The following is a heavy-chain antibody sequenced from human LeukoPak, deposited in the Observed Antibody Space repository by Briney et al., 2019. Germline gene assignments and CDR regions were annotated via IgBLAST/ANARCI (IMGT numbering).Heavy chain of an antibody. J-gene: IGHJ6*03. D-gene: IGHD1-14*01. CDR1: GFTFSNYA. V-gene: IGHV3-30*02. Sequence: GGSLRLSCAASGFTFSNYAMHWVRQAPGKGLEWVAFIRNDGNEIYYADSVKGRFTISRDNSRDTLYFQMNSLIYEDTAVYYCAKTGFQWGEYFYYMDVWAKGPRSPSP. CDR3: AKTGFQWGEYFYYMDV. CDR2: IRNDGNEI.